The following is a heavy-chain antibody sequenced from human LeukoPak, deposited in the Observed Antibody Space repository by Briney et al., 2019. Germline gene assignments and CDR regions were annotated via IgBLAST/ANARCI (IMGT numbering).Heavy chain of an antibody. CDR2: IWYDGSNK. J-gene: IGHJ6*04. Sequence: GGSLRLSCAASGFTFSSYGMHWVRQAPGKGLEWVAVIWYDGSNKYYADSVKGRFTISRDNSKNTLYLQMNSLRAEDTAVYYCARDLLKGDYDILTGYYYYYYYGMDVWGKGTTVTVSS. CDR1: GFTFSSYG. CDR3: ARDLLKGDYDILTGYYYYYYYGMDV. V-gene: IGHV3-33*01. D-gene: IGHD3-9*01.